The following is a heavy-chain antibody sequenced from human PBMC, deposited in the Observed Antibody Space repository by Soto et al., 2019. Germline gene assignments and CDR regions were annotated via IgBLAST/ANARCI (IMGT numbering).Heavy chain of an antibody. V-gene: IGHV1-69*06. Sequence: QVQLVQSGAELKKPGSSVNVSCAASGGTFKTYTINWVRQAPGQGLEWIGQIIPMYDSANYAQRFQGRVTIRADKSTNIAYMELSGLRSADTALYYCATWRTYSGSYCFDYWGQGTLVSVSS. CDR3: ATWRTYSGSYCFDY. D-gene: IGHD1-26*01. CDR2: IIPMYDSA. J-gene: IGHJ4*02. CDR1: GGTFKTYT.